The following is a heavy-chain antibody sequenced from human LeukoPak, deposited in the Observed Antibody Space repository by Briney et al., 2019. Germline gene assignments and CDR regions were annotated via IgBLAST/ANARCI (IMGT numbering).Heavy chain of an antibody. V-gene: IGHV3-11*04. CDR2: ISSSGSTI. Sequence: LSLTCTVSGGSISSSSYYWGWIRQAPGKGLEWVSYISSSGSTIYYADSVKGRFTISRDNAKNSLYLQMNSLRAEDTAVYYCARRLRRNYFDYWGQGTLVTVSS. CDR3: ARRLRRNYFDY. J-gene: IGHJ4*02. D-gene: IGHD4-17*01. CDR1: GGSISSSSYY.